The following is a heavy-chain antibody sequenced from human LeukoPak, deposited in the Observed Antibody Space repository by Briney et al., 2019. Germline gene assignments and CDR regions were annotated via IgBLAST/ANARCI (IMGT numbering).Heavy chain of an antibody. CDR2: ISSSSSYI. Sequence: GGSLRLSCAASGFTFSSYAMHWVRQAPGKGLEWVSSISSSSSYIYYADSVKGRFTISRDNAKNSLYLQMNSLKAEDTAVYYCASLGYCSSTSCPLAVDYWGQGALVTVSS. V-gene: IGHV3-21*01. D-gene: IGHD2-2*01. J-gene: IGHJ4*02. CDR1: GFTFSSYA. CDR3: ASLGYCSSTSCPLAVDY.